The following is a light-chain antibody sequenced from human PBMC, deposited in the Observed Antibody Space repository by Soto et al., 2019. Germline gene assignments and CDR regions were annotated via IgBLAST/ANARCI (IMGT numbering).Light chain of an antibody. V-gene: IGKV3-20*01. Sequence: EVVLTQSPGTVSLSPGERATLSCRASQSVTSSDLAWYQQKPGQAPRLLISGASSRATGIPDRFSGSGSETEFTLTISSLQSEDFAVYYCQQYSKWPLTFGRGTKV. CDR1: QSVTSSD. J-gene: IGKJ4*01. CDR3: QQYSKWPLT. CDR2: GAS.